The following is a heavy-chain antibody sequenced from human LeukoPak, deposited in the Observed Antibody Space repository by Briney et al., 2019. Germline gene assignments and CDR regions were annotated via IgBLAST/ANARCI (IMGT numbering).Heavy chain of an antibody. CDR2: IYTGVTA. J-gene: IGHJ4*02. CDR3: ARVASRVFDY. D-gene: IGHD3-3*01. CDR1: GFTVSNNY. Sequence: PGGSLRLSCAASGFTVSNNYMTWVRQAPGKGLEWVSIIYTGVTAYYADSVRGRFTISRDNSKNTLYLQMSSLRAEDTALYYCARVASRVFDYWGQGTPVTVSS. V-gene: IGHV3-66*01.